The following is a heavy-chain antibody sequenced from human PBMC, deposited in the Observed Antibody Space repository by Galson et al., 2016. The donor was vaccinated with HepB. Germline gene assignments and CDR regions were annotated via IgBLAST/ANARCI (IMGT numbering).Heavy chain of an antibody. V-gene: IGHV3-9*01. CDR1: EFPFDDYA. CDR2: ISWNSGST. Sequence: SLRLSCAASEFPFDDYAMHWVRQAPGEGLEWVSGISWNSGSTTYADSVKGRFTISRHNSKNTLYLQMNSLRTEDTAVYYCARPLPNVGYGMDVWGQGTTVTVSS. J-gene: IGHJ6*02. D-gene: IGHD1-14*01. CDR3: ARPLPNVGYGMDV.